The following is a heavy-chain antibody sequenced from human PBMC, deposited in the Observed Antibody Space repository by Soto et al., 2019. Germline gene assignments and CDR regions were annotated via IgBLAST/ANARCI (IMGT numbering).Heavy chain of an antibody. CDR1: GFTFSSYG. Sequence: GGSLRLSCAASGFTFSSYGMHWVRQAPGKGLEWVAVISYDGSNKYYADSVKGRFTISRDNSKNTLHLQMNSLRAEDTAVYYCAKPLWSQQFYFDYWGQGTLVTVSS. V-gene: IGHV3-30*18. D-gene: IGHD3-10*01. CDR3: AKPLWSQQFYFDY. J-gene: IGHJ4*02. CDR2: ISYDGSNK.